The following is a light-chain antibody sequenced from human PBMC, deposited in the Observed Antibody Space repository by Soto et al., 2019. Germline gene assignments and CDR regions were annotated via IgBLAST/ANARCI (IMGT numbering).Light chain of an antibody. CDR2: EVT. CDR3: FSYTTGSPLGV. CDR1: SVDIGAYNF. V-gene: IGLV2-14*01. Sequence: QSALTQPASASGSPGQSITISCTGSSVDIGAYNFVSWLQQHPGKSPKLIIYEVTSRPSGVSSRFSGSKSGYTATLNISGLQVEDEDDYFCFSYTTGSPLGVFGGGTKLTVL. J-gene: IGLJ3*02.